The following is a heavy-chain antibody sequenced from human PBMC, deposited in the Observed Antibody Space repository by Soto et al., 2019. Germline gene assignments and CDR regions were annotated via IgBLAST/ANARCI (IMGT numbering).Heavy chain of an antibody. Sequence: GSLRLSCEASGFTFSSYPMHWVRQAPGKGLEWVTVILYDGGNQYYADSVKGRFTISRDNSKDTLYLQMHSLRSDDTAVYFCARGPITQTSFIDHWGQGTLVTVSS. CDR2: ILYDGGNQ. J-gene: IGHJ4*02. CDR1: GFTFSSYP. V-gene: IGHV3-30-3*01. D-gene: IGHD1-20*01. CDR3: ARGPITQTSFIDH.